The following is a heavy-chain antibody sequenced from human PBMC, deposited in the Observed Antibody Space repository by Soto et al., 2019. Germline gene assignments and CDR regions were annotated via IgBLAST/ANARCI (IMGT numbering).Heavy chain of an antibody. CDR2: IKSKTDGGTT. D-gene: IGHD4-17*01. J-gene: IGHJ6*02. CDR3: TTPPQHGDYLYGMDV. V-gene: IGHV3-15*01. Sequence: GLTFSNAWMSWVRQAPGKGLEWVGRIKSKTDGGTTDYAAPVKGRFTISRDDSKNTLYLQMNSLKTEDTAVYYCTTPPQHGDYLYGMDVWGQGTTVTVSS. CDR1: GLTFSNAW.